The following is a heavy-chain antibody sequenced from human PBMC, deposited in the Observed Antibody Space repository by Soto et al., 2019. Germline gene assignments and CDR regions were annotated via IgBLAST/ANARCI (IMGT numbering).Heavy chain of an antibody. Sequence: QVPLVESGGGVVQPGRSLRLSCAASGFTFSSCAMHWVRQAPGKGLEWVALISYDGSNKYYADSVKGRFTISRDNSKNTMYLQMNSLRAEDTAVYYCARDKRDLRFLEWSYYFDYWGQGTLVTGSS. J-gene: IGHJ4*02. CDR1: GFTFSSCA. CDR3: ARDKRDLRFLEWSYYFDY. V-gene: IGHV3-30-3*01. CDR2: ISYDGSNK. D-gene: IGHD3-3*01.